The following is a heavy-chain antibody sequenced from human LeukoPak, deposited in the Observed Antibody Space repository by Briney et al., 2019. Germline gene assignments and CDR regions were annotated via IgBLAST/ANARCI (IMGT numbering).Heavy chain of an antibody. CDR3: ARDHPPRRVVSD. J-gene: IGHJ4*02. V-gene: IGHV4-30-4*01. CDR1: GGSISSGDYY. D-gene: IGHD3-3*01. CDR2: IYYSGST. Sequence: IPSETLSLTCTVSGGSISSGDYYWSWIRQPPGKGLEWIGYIYYSGSTYYNPSLKSRVTISVDTSKNQFSLKLSSVTAADTAVYYCARDHPPRRVVSDWGQGTLVTVSS.